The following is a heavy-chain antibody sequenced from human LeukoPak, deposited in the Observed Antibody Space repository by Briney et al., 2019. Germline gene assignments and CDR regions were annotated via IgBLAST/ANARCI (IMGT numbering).Heavy chain of an antibody. Sequence: GGSLTLSCAASRFTFSSYGMLWVRQAQGKGREGVAVIWYDGSNKYYADAVKGRFTISRDNSKNTLYLQMNSLRAEDTAVYYCARDRRGGNSYFDYWGQGTLVTVSS. V-gene: IGHV3-33*01. D-gene: IGHD5-18*01. CDR1: RFTFSSYG. CDR3: ARDRRGGNSYFDY. J-gene: IGHJ4*02. CDR2: IWYDGSNK.